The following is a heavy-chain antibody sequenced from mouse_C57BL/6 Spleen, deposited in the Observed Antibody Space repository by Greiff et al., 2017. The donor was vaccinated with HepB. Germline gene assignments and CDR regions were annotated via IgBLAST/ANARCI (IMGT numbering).Heavy chain of an antibody. CDR2: ISSGGDYI. J-gene: IGHJ1*03. Sequence: EVKLVESGEGLVKPGGSLKISCAASGFTFSSYAMSWVRQTPEKRLEWVAYISSGGDYIYYADTVKGRFTISRDNARNTLYLQMSSLKSEDTAMYYCTRDRVNWYFDVWGTGTTVTVSS. CDR1: GFTFSSYA. D-gene: IGHD2-1*01. CDR3: TRDRVNWYFDV. V-gene: IGHV5-9-1*02.